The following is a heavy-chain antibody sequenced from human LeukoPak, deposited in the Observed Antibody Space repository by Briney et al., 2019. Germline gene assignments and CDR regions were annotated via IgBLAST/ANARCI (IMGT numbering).Heavy chain of an antibody. V-gene: IGHV3-21*01. CDR2: ISSSSSYI. J-gene: IGHJ4*02. D-gene: IGHD5-18*01. Sequence: PGGSLRLSCAASGFTFSSYSMSWVRQAPGKGLEWVSSISSSSSYIYYAASVKGRFTISRDNAKNSLYLQMNSLRAEDTAVYYCARLVWDTTMADGDIDSWGQGTLLIVSS. CDR3: ARLVWDTTMADGDIDS. CDR1: GFTFSSYS.